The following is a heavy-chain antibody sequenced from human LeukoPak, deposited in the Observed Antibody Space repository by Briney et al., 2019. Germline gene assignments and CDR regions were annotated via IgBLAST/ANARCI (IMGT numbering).Heavy chain of an antibody. CDR1: GDSVSSNSAA. J-gene: IGHJ6*03. D-gene: IGHD2-2*01. CDR3: ARLALVVVPAAIGPYYYYMDV. CDR2: TYYRSKWYN. V-gene: IGHV6-1*01. Sequence: ASQTLSLTCAISGDSVSSNSAAWNWIRQSPSRGLEWLGRTYYRSKWYNDYAVSVKSRITINPDTSKNQFSLQLNSVTPEDTAVYYCARLALVVVPAAIGPYYYYMDVWGKGTTVTVSS.